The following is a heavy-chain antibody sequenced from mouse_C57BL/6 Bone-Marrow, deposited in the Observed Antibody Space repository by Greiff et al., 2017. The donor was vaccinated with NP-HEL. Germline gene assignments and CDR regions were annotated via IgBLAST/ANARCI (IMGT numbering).Heavy chain of an antibody. V-gene: IGHV14-4*01. D-gene: IGHD2-3*01. CDR1: GFNIKDDY. J-gene: IGHJ1*03. CDR2: IDPENGDT. Sequence: VQLQQSGAELVRPGASVKLSCTASGFNIKDDYMHWVKQRPEQGLEWIGWIDPENGDTEYASKFQGKATITADPSSNTAYLQLSSLTSEDTAVYYCTTDDGYWYFDVWGTGTTVTVSS. CDR3: TTDDGYWYFDV.